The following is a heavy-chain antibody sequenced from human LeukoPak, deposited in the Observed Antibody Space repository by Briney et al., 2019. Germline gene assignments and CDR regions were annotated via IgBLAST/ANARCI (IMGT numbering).Heavy chain of an antibody. CDR3: ASGGATYSSSWNENYYYYYGMDV. CDR1: GYTFTSYD. CDR2: MNPNSGNT. Sequence: ASVKVSCKASGYTFTSYDINWVRQAPGQGLEWMGWMNPNSGNTGYAQKFQGRVTMTRNTSISTAYMELSSLRSEDTAVYYCASGGATYSSSWNENYYYYYGMDVWGKGTTVTVSS. D-gene: IGHD6-13*01. V-gene: IGHV1-8*01. J-gene: IGHJ6*04.